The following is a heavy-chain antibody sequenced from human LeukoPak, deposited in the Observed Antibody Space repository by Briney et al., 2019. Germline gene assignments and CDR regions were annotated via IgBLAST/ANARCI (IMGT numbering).Heavy chain of an antibody. Sequence: ASVKVSCKASGGTFSSYAISWVRQAPGQGLEWMGGIIPIFGTANYAQKFQGRVTITADESTSTAYMELSSLRSEDTAVYYCARGTTLTGTLKYWGQGTLVTVSS. V-gene: IGHV1-69*13. CDR3: ARGTTLTGTLKY. D-gene: IGHD1-20*01. CDR1: GGTFSSYA. J-gene: IGHJ4*02. CDR2: IIPIFGTA.